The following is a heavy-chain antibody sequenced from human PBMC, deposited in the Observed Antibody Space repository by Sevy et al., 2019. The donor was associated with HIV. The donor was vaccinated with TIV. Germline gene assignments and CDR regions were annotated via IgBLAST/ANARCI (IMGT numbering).Heavy chain of an antibody. Sequence: ASVKVSCKASGYTFTSYGISWVRQAPGQGLEWMGWISAYNGNTNYAQKLQGRVTMTTDTSTSTAYMELSSLRSDDTAVYYFARHFFPATKAGGYYHSSGYYRYDAFDIWGQGTMVTVSS. CDR3: ARHFFPATKAGGYYHSSGYYRYDAFDI. V-gene: IGHV1-18*04. D-gene: IGHD3-22*01. CDR1: GYTFTSYG. J-gene: IGHJ3*02. CDR2: ISAYNGNT.